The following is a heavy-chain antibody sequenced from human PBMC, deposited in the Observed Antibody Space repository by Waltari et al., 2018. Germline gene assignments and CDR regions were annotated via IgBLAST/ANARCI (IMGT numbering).Heavy chain of an antibody. CDR2: ITTSGANT. V-gene: IGHV3-23*01. Sequence: EVQLLESGGGLVQPGGSLRLSCAASGFTFSTYAMSWVRQAPGKGLEWVSAITTSGANTYYADSLKGRFTISRDNSKNTLYLQMNSLRADDTAVYYCSKLKGIFDYWGQGTLVTVSS. CDR3: SKLKGIFDY. CDR1: GFTFSTYA. J-gene: IGHJ4*02.